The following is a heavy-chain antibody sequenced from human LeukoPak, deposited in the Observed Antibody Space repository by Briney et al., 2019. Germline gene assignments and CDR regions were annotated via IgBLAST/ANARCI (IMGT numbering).Heavy chain of an antibody. V-gene: IGHV3-23*01. D-gene: IGHD2-15*01. CDR1: GFTFSIHA. J-gene: IGHJ4*02. Sequence: GGSLRLSCAGSGFTFSIHAMSWVRQAPGKGLEWVSTIGGGDTYYADSVKGRFTISRDNSKNTLYLQMNSLRAEDTAVYYCAKDSAKVVVAATRNFDYWGQGTLVTVSS. CDR2: IGGGDT. CDR3: AKDSAKVVVAATRNFDY.